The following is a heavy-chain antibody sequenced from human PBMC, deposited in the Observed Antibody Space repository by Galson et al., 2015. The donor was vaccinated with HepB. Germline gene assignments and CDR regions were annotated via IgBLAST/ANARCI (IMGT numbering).Heavy chain of an antibody. D-gene: IGHD4-23*01. CDR1: GFTFSSYS. CDR3: ARDLEGGGNTFDY. V-gene: IGHV3-48*02. CDR2: ISSSSSTI. J-gene: IGHJ4*02. Sequence: SLRLSCAASGFTFSSYSMNWVRQAPGKGLEWVSYISSSSSTIYYADSVKGRFTISRDNAKNSLYLQMNSLRDADTAVYYCARDLEGGGNTFDYWGQGTLVTVSS.